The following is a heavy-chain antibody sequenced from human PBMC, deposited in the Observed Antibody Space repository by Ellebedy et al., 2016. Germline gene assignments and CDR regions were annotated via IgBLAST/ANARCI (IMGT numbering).Heavy chain of an antibody. J-gene: IGHJ6*02. Sequence: SETLSLXXTVSGGSISSGGYYWSWIRQHPGKGLEWIGYIYYSGSTYYNPSLKSRVTISVDTSKNQFSLKLSSVTAADTAVYYCARTVPGYYGMDVWGQGTTVTVSS. V-gene: IGHV4-31*03. CDR1: GGSISSGGYY. CDR2: IYYSGST. D-gene: IGHD1-1*01. CDR3: ARTVPGYYGMDV.